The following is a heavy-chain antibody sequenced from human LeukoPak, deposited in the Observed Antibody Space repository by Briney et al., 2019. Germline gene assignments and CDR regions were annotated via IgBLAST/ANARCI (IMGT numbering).Heavy chain of an antibody. CDR1: GGSISSYY. CDR2: IYYSGST. V-gene: IGHV4-59*01. Sequence: PSETLSLTCTVSGGSISSYYWSWIRQPPGKGLEWIGHIYYSGSTNYNPSLKSRVTISVDTSKNQFSLKLSSVTAADTAVYYCARQGYSSGRYGVQFDYWGQGTLVTVSS. J-gene: IGHJ4*02. CDR3: ARQGYSSGRYGVQFDY. D-gene: IGHD6-19*01.